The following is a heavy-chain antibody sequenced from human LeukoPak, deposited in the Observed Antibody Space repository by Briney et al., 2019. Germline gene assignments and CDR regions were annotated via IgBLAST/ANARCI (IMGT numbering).Heavy chain of an antibody. CDR3: ARALRNWNYDAFDI. CDR1: GGTFSSYA. Sequence: SVKVSCKASGGTFSSYAISWVRQAPGQGLEWMGGIIPIFGTANYAQKFQGRVTITADESTSTAYMELSSLRSEDTTVYYCARALRNWNYDAFDIWGQGTMVTVSS. D-gene: IGHD1-7*01. CDR2: IIPIFGTA. V-gene: IGHV1-69*13. J-gene: IGHJ3*02.